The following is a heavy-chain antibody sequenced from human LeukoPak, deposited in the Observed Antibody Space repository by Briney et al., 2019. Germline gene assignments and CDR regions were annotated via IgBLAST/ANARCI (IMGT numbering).Heavy chain of an antibody. V-gene: IGHV3-53*01. CDR2: IYSGGST. D-gene: IGHD6-6*01. CDR3: AKTIIAARPHYFDY. CDR1: GFTVSSNY. Sequence: GGSLRLSCAASGFTVSSNYMSWVRQAPGKGLEWVSVIYSGGSTYYADSVKGRFTISRDSSKNTLYLQMNSLRAEDTAVYYCAKTIIAARPHYFDYWGQGTLVTVSS. J-gene: IGHJ4*02.